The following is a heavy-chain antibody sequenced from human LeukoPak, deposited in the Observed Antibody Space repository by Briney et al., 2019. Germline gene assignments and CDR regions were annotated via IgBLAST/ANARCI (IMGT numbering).Heavy chain of an antibody. V-gene: IGHV1-2*02. D-gene: IGHD2-21*01. J-gene: IGHJ4*02. CDR1: GYTFTNYA. Sequence: ASVKVSCKASGYTFTNYAMHWVRQAPGQGLEWMGWINPNSGGTNYAQKFQGRVTMTRDTSISTAYMELSRLRSDDTAVYYCARDWGGASSPVDYWGQGTLVTVSS. CDR2: INPNSGGT. CDR3: ARDWGGASSPVDY.